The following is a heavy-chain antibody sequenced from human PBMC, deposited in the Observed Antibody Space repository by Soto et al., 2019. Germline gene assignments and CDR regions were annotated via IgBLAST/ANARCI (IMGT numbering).Heavy chain of an antibody. CDR3: ARDLALAGNY. CDR1: GFSFAGYA. D-gene: IGHD6-19*01. V-gene: IGHV3-23*01. Sequence: GGSLRLSCAASGFSFAGYAVAWVRQAPGKGLEWVSTVSGGGGSTYYADSVKGRFTISRDNSGNTVYLQMNSLNAGDTALYYCARDLALAGNYWGQGVLVTVSS. J-gene: IGHJ4*02. CDR2: VSGGGGST.